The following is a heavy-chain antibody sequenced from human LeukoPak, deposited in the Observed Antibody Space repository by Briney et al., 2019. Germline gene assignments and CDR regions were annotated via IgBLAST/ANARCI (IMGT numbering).Heavy chain of an antibody. CDR1: GFTVSSNY. J-gene: IGHJ4*02. CDR3: ARDATYYYGSGSYP. D-gene: IGHD3-10*01. V-gene: IGHV3-66*01. Sequence: GGSLRLSCAASGFTVSSNYMSWVRQAPGKGLEWVSVIYSGGSTYYDESVKGRFTISRDNSKNTLYLQMNSLRAEDTAVYYCARDATYYYGSGSYPWGQGTLVTVSS. CDR2: IYSGGST.